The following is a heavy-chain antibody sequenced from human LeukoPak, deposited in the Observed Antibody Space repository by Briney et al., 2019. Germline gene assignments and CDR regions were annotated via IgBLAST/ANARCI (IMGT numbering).Heavy chain of an antibody. D-gene: IGHD4-17*01. Sequence: KPSETLSLTCAVYGGSFSGYYWGWIRQPPGKGLEWIGEINHSGSTNYNPSLKSRVTISVDTSKNQFSLKLSSVTAADTAVYYCAREGDYVYYFDYWGQGTLVTVSS. CDR1: GGSFSGYY. J-gene: IGHJ4*02. V-gene: IGHV4-34*01. CDR3: AREGDYVYYFDY. CDR2: INHSGST.